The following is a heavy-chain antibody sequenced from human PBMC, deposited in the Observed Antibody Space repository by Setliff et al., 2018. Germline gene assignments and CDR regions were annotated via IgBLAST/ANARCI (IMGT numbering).Heavy chain of an antibody. Sequence: GSVKVSCKASGYTFTSYAMHWVRQAPGQRLEWMGWINAGNGNTKYSQKFQGRVTITRDTSASTAYMELSSLRSEDTAVYYCARDSYTAMVADAFDIWGQGTMVTVSS. D-gene: IGHD5-18*01. CDR2: INAGNGNT. CDR1: GYTFTSYA. CDR3: ARDSYTAMVADAFDI. V-gene: IGHV1-3*01. J-gene: IGHJ3*02.